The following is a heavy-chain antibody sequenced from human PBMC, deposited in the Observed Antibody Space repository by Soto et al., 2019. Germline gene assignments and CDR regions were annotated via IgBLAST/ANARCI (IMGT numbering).Heavy chain of an antibody. Sequence: GGSLRLSCAASGFKFRNYTIHWVRQAPGKGLEWLAVIWFDGSKKYYADSVKGRFTISRDNSKNTVYLDMNSLTADDSGVFYCARAHTMMILDRFDPWGHGILVTVSS. CDR1: GFKFRNYT. D-gene: IGHD3-22*01. V-gene: IGHV3-33*01. J-gene: IGHJ5*02. CDR2: IWFDGSKK. CDR3: ARAHTMMILDRFDP.